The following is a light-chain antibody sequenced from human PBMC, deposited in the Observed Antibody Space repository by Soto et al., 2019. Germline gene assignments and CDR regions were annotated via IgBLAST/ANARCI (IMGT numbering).Light chain of an antibody. Sequence: EIVMTQTPATLSVSPGERATLSCRASQSVLSNLAWYQQKPGQAPRLLIYGASTGATGIPARFSGSGSGTEFTLTISSLQSEDFAIYYCQHYHGWPITFGQGTRLEIK. V-gene: IGKV3-15*01. CDR1: QSVLSN. CDR3: QHYHGWPIT. J-gene: IGKJ5*01. CDR2: GAS.